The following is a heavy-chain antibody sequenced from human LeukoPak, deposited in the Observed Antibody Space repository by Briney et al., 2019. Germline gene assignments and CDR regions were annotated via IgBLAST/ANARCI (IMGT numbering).Heavy chain of an antibody. Sequence: GGSLRLSCAASGFTFSNYAMRWVRQAPGKGLEWVSGISGSGDSTYYADSVKGRFTISRDNSKNTLYLQMNSLRAEDTAVYYCARDTVGELQGEFDPWGQGTLVTVSS. CDR2: ISGSGDST. CDR1: GFTFSNYA. J-gene: IGHJ5*02. CDR3: ARDTVGELQGEFDP. V-gene: IGHV3-23*01. D-gene: IGHD1-26*01.